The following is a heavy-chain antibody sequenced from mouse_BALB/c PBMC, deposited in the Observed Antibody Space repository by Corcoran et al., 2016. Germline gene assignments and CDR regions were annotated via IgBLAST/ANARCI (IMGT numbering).Heavy chain of an antibody. CDR1: GYTFTAYT. Sequence: EVQLQQFGAELVKPGASVKLSCKDSGYTFTAYTMAWVKQRHGKSLEWIGDIHPNYDSTSYNQKFKGKATLTVEKSSSTAYMELRSLASEDTAVYDCAREGKSYYLDYWGQGTTLAVS. CDR2: IHPNYDST. V-gene: IGHV1-18*01. J-gene: IGHJ2*01. CDR3: AREGKSYYLDY.